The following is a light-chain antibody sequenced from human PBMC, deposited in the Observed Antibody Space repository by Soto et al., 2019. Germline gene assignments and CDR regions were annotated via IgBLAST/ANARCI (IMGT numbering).Light chain of an antibody. CDR3: QQLNSFPIP. CDR1: QGIANL. Sequence: IQVTHSPSSLSASVGARVTISGRASQGIANLLAWYQQKPGKAPKLLIYGASTLQSVVPSRFSGSGSGTEFTLTISSLQPEYFATYYCQQLNSFPIPFCHGTKVDSK. J-gene: IGKJ3*01. V-gene: IGKV1-9*01. CDR2: GAS.